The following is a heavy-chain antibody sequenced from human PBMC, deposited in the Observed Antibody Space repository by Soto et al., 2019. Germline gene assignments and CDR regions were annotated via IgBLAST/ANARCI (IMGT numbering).Heavy chain of an antibody. D-gene: IGHD2-15*01. J-gene: IGHJ4*02. V-gene: IGHV1-18*01. CDR2: ISAYNGNT. CDR3: ARSPNCSGGSCYKYYFDY. Sequence: APVKVSCKASGYTFTSYGISWVRQAPGQGLEWMGWISAYNGNTNYAQKLQGRVTMTTDTSTSTAYMELRSLRSDDTAVYYCARSPNCSGGSCYKYYFDYWGQGTLVTVSS. CDR1: GYTFTSYG.